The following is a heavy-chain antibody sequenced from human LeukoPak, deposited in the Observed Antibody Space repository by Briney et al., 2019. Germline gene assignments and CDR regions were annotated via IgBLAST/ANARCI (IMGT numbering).Heavy chain of an antibody. J-gene: IGHJ4*02. CDR3: ARVAAGYSVNYFDY. Sequence: GGSLRLSCAASGFTFSSYSMNWVRQAPGKGLEWVSSISSSSSYIYYADSVKGRFTISRDNAENSLYLQMNSLRAEDTAVYYCARVAAGYSVNYFDYWGQGTLVTVSS. CDR1: GFTFSSYS. CDR2: ISSSSSYI. D-gene: IGHD4-23*01. V-gene: IGHV3-21*01.